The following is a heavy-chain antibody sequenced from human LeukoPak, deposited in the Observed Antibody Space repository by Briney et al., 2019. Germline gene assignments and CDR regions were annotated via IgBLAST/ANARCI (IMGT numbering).Heavy chain of an antibody. V-gene: IGHV3-7*03. CDR3: ARDQRLGDYVWGSYRYNWFDP. D-gene: IGHD3-16*02. CDR2: IKQDGSEK. CDR1: GFTFSSYW. Sequence: GSLRLSCAASGFTFSSYWMSWVRQAPGKGLEWVANIKQDGSEKYYVDSVKGRFTISRDNAKNSLYLQMNSLRAEDTAVYYCARDQRLGDYVWGSYRYNWFDPWGQGTLVTVSS. J-gene: IGHJ5*02.